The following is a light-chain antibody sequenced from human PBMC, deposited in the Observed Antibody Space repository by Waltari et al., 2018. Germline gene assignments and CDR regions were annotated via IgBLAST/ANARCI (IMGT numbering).Light chain of an antibody. CDR1: SGDVDGYNY. V-gene: IGLV2-14*03. Sequence: QSALTQPASVSGSPGQSISISSTGTSGDVDGYNYVSWYQQHPGKAPKVMIYAVSNRPSGVSNRVSGYKSGNTASLTISGLQAEDEADYYCSSYTSSSTLVFGGGTKLTVL. CDR3: SSYTSSSTLV. J-gene: IGLJ2*01. CDR2: AVS.